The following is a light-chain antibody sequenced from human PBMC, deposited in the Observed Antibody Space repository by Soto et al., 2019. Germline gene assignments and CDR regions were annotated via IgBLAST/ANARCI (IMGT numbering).Light chain of an antibody. Sequence: EIVLAQSPGTLSLSPGERATLSCRASQSVTNSFLAWYQQKPGQAPRILMYDASTRATGIPDRFSGSGSGTDFTLTISRLEPEDFAVYYCQQYGSSPQTFGQGTKVDNK. CDR3: QQYGSSPQT. CDR2: DAS. J-gene: IGKJ1*01. V-gene: IGKV3-20*01. CDR1: QSVTNSF.